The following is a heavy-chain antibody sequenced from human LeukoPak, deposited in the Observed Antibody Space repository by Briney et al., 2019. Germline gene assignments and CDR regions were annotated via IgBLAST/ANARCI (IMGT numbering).Heavy chain of an antibody. CDR3: AKGASYYYFYYMDD. CDR1: DFSLSNYA. V-gene: IGHV3-23*01. CDR2: LSGIGGIT. J-gene: IGHJ6*03. Sequence: PGGSLRLSCAASDFSLSNYAMTWVRQAPGKGLEWVSTLSGIGGITYYADSVKGRFTISRDNSNNILYLQMNSLRAEDTAVYYCAKGASYYYFYYMDDWGKGTMVTVSS. D-gene: IGHD3-16*01.